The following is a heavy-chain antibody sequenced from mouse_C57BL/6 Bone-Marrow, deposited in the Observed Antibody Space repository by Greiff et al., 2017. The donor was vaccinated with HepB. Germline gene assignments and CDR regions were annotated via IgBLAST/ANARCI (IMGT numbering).Heavy chain of an antibody. CDR1: GYTFTSYW. Sequence: QVQLQQPGAELVMPGASVKLSCKASGYTFTSYWMHWVKQRPGQGLEWIGEIDPSDSYTNYNQKFKGKSTLTVDKSSSTAYMQLSSLTSEDSAVYYCAVRYAYGGQGTRVTVSA. D-gene: IGHD1-1*01. J-gene: IGHJ3*01. CDR2: IDPSDSYT. V-gene: IGHV1-69*01. CDR3: AVRYAY.